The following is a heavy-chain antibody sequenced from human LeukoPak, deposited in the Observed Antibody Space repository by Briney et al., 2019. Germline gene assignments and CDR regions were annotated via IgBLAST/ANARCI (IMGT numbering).Heavy chain of an antibody. CDR3: ARDLAHYDFWSGYAYGMDV. Sequence: SETLSLTCTVSGGSISSYYWSWIRQPPGKGLEWIGYTYYSGSTNYNPSLKSRVTISVDTSKNQFSLKLSSVTAADTAVYYCARDLAHYDFWSGYAYGMDVWGQGTTVTVSS. V-gene: IGHV4-59*01. CDR2: TYYSGST. CDR1: GGSISSYY. D-gene: IGHD3-3*01. J-gene: IGHJ6*02.